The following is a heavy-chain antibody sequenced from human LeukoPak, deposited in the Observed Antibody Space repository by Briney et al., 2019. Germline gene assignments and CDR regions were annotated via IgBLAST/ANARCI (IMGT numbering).Heavy chain of an antibody. CDR3: ARDRQQLGNFDY. V-gene: IGHV1-18*01. J-gene: IGHJ4*02. CDR2: ISAYNGNT. Sequence: ASVKVSCKTSGYIFAHNGISWVRQAPGQGLEWMGWISAYNGNTNYAQKLQGRVTMTTDTSTGTAYMELRSLRSDDTAVYYCARDRQQLGNFDYWGQGTLVTVSS. CDR1: GYIFAHNG. D-gene: IGHD6-13*01.